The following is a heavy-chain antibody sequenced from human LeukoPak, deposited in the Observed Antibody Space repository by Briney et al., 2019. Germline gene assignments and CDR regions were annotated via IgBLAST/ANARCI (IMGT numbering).Heavy chain of an antibody. J-gene: IGHJ6*02. V-gene: IGHV3-30-3*01. CDR3: ARVADNWNDPPHCYYYGMDV. Sequence: HPGGSLRLSCAASGFTFSSYAMHWVRQAPGKGLEWVAVISYDGSNKYYADSVKGRFTISRDNSKNTLYLQMNSLRAEDTAVYYCARVADNWNDPPHCYYYGMDVWGQGTTVTVSS. CDR1: GFTFSSYA. CDR2: ISYDGSNK. D-gene: IGHD1-20*01.